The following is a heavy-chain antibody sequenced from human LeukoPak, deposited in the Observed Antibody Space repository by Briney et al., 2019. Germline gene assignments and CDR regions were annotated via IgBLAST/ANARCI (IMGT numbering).Heavy chain of an antibody. CDR2: IYYSGST. D-gene: IGHD3-3*01. CDR1: GGSISSSSYY. J-gene: IGHJ2*01. CDR3: ARGSGRLWYFDL. V-gene: IGHV4-39*07. Sequence: SETLSLTCTGSGGSISSSSYYWGWIRQPPGKGLEWIGSIYYSGSTYYNPSLKSRVTISVDTSKNQFSLKLSSVTAADTAVYYCARGSGRLWYFDLWGRGTLVTVSS.